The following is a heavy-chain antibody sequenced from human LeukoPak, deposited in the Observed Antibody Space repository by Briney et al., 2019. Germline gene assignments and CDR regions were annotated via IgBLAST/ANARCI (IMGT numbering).Heavy chain of an antibody. J-gene: IGHJ4*02. CDR3: AKDISFGSSRYFDY. D-gene: IGHD3-10*01. V-gene: IGHV3-7*03. Sequence: GGSLRLSCAASGFTFSSYWMSWVRQAPGKGLEWVANIKQDGSEKYYVDSVKGRFTISRDNAKNTLYLQMNSLRAEDTAVYYCAKDISFGSSRYFDYWGQGALVTVSS. CDR2: IKQDGSEK. CDR1: GFTFSSYW.